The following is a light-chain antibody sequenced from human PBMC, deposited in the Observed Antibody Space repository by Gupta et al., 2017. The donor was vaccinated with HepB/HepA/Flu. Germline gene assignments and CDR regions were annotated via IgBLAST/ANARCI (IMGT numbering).Light chain of an antibody. Sequence: DIQMTQSPSSLSASVGDRVTITCQESQDISNYLNWYQQKPGKVPKLMIYGASNWETGVPSRFSGSGAGRDFTFTTSSPQREDFATYYGQQDNSLNTFGQGTPLEIK. J-gene: IGKJ5*01. CDR3: QQDNSLNT. V-gene: IGKV1-33*01. CDR2: GAS. CDR1: QDISNY.